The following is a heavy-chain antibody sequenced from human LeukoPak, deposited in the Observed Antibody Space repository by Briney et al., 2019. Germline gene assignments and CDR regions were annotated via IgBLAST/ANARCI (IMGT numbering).Heavy chain of an antibody. J-gene: IGHJ6*02. D-gene: IGHD3-22*01. CDR3: ARDWNYYDSSGYYPYYYGMDV. CDR2: ISSSSYI. V-gene: IGHV3-21*01. CDR1: GFTFSSYS. Sequence: GGSLRLSCAASGFTFSSYSMNWVRQAPGKGLEWVSSISSSSYIYYADSVKGRFTISRDNAKNSLYLQMNSLRAEDTAVYYCARDWNYYDSSGYYPYYYGMDVWGQGTTVTVSS.